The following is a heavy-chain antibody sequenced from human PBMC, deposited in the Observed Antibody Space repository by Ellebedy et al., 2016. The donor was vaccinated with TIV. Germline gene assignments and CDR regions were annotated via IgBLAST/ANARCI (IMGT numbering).Heavy chain of an antibody. Sequence: PGGSLRLSCAASGFTFSNYAMSWVRQAPGKGLEWVSAISGSGGSTYYADSVKGRFTISRDNSKNTLYLQMNSLRAEDTAVYYWAKVATMIVRLTYFDYWGQGTLVTVSS. CDR1: GFTFSNYA. V-gene: IGHV3-23*01. J-gene: IGHJ4*02. CDR3: AKVATMIVRLTYFDY. CDR2: ISGSGGST. D-gene: IGHD3-22*01.